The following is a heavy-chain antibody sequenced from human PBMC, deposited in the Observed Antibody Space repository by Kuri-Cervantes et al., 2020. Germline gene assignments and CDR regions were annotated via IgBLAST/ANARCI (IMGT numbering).Heavy chain of an antibody. CDR1: GGSFSGSY. V-gene: IGHV4-34*01. CDR3: ARHVVRGFVSPLDY. Sequence: SETLSLTCAVYGGSFSGSYWSWIRQPPGKGLEWIGEINHSGGTNYNPSLKSRATISVDTSKNQFSLKLTSVTAAETAVYYCARHVVRGFVSPLDYWGQGTLVTVSS. CDR2: INHSGGT. J-gene: IGHJ4*02. D-gene: IGHD3-10*01.